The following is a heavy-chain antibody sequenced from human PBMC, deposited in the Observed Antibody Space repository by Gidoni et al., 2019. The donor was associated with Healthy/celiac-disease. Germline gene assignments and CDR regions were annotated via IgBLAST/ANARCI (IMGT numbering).Heavy chain of an antibody. CDR3: AKAYDSSGYYLIPFDY. D-gene: IGHD3-22*01. J-gene: IGHJ4*02. Sequence: EVQLLESVGGLVQPGGSLRLSCAASGFTFRSYAMSWVRQAPGKGLEWVSAISGSGGSTYYADSVKGRFTISRDNSKNTLYLQMNSLRAEDTAVYYCAKAYDSSGYYLIPFDYWGQGTLVTVSS. V-gene: IGHV3-23*01. CDR2: ISGSGGST. CDR1: GFTFRSYA.